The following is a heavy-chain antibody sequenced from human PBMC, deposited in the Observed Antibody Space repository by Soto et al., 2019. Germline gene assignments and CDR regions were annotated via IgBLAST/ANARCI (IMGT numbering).Heavy chain of an antibody. Sequence: VQLVESGGGLVKPGGSLRLSCTASGFSFNDAWMSWVRQAPGKGLEWVGLIKSKSDGGTTDYTAPVKGRFTISRDDSKTTLYLQMNSLKTEDTAVYYCTTGSACRGCWGQGTLVTVSS. CDR3: TTGSACRGC. CDR2: IKSKSDGGTT. J-gene: IGHJ4*02. CDR1: GFSFNDAW. V-gene: IGHV3-15*01. D-gene: IGHD6-19*01.